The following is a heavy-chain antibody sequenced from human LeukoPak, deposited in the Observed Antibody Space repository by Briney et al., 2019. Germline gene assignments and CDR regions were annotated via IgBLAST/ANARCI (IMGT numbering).Heavy chain of an antibody. CDR1: GYTFTGYY. CDR3: ARGHPRYSSGYYPDAFDI. Sequence: GASVKVSCKASGYTFTGYYMHWVRQAPGQGLEWMGWINPNSGNTGYAQKFQGRVTITRNTSISTAYMELSSLRSEDTAVYYCARGHPRYSSGYYPDAFDIWGQGTMVTVSS. D-gene: IGHD3-22*01. CDR2: INPNSGNT. V-gene: IGHV1-8*03. J-gene: IGHJ3*02.